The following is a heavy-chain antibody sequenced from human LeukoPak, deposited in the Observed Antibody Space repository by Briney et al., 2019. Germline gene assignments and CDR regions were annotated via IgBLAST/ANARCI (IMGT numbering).Heavy chain of an antibody. D-gene: IGHD6-19*01. J-gene: IGHJ4*02. CDR3: ARDPPKYSSGWYAPWFDY. V-gene: IGHV1-46*01. Sequence: GASVKVSCKASGYTFTGYYMHWVRQAPGQGLEWMGMIIPSDGFTSYAQKFQGRVTMTRDMSTSTVYMELSSLRSEDTAVYYCARDPPKYSSGWYAPWFDYWGQGTLVTVSS. CDR1: GYTFTGYY. CDR2: IIPSDGFT.